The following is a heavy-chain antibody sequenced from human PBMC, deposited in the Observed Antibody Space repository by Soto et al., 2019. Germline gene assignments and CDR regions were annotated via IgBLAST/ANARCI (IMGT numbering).Heavy chain of an antibody. D-gene: IGHD2-15*01. CDR2: VSASGSIT. V-gene: IGHV3-23*01. J-gene: IGHJ4*02. Sequence: GGSLRLSCAASGFTFSSYDMSWVRQAPWKGLEWVSGVSASGSITSYADSAKGRFTISRDNAKNTVFLQMSSLRAEYKAVYFCAKGDCSGGRCYRGFDYWGQGTLVTVSS. CDR3: AKGDCSGGRCYRGFDY. CDR1: GFTFSSYD.